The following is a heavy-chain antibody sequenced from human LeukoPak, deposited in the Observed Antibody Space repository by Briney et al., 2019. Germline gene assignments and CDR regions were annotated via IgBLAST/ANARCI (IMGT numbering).Heavy chain of an antibody. CDR2: INSDGSST. V-gene: IGHV3-74*01. J-gene: IGHJ5*02. CDR1: GFTFSSYW. CDR3: AREPEGFWSGEWFDP. Sequence: PGGSLRLSCAASGFTFSSYWMHWVRQAPGKGLVWVSRINSDGSSTSYADSVKGRFTISRDNAKNTLYLQMNSLRAEDTAVYYCAREPEGFWSGEWFDPWGQGTLVTVSS. D-gene: IGHD3-3*01.